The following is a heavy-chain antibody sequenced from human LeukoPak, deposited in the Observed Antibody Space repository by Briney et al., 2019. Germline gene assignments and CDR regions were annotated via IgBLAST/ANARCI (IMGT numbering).Heavy chain of an antibody. CDR3: AKGAYSGTPQTDFDY. Sequence: SGGSLRLSCAASGFTFSSYWMSWVRQAPGKGLEWVANIKQDGSEKYYVDSVKGRFTISRDNAKNSLYLQMNSLRAEDTAVYYCAKGAYSGTPQTDFDYWGQGTLVTVSS. CDR2: IKQDGSEK. V-gene: IGHV3-7*01. D-gene: IGHD1-26*01. CDR1: GFTFSSYW. J-gene: IGHJ4*02.